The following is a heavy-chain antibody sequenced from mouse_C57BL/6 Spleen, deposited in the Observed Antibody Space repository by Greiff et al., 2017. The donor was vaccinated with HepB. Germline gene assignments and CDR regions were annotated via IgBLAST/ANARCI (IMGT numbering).Heavy chain of an antibody. CDR3: ARSGGNYGYFDV. D-gene: IGHD2-1*01. CDR1: GYAFSSSW. Sequence: QVQLQQSGPELVKPGASVKISCKASGYAFSSSWMNWVKQRPGKGLEWIGRIYPGDGDTNYNGKLKGKATLTADKSSSTAYMQLSSLTSEDSAVYFCARSGGNYGYFDVWGTGTTVTVSS. J-gene: IGHJ1*03. CDR2: IYPGDGDT. V-gene: IGHV1-82*01.